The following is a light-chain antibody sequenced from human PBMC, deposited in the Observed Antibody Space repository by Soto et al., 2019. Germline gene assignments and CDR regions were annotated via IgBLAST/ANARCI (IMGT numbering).Light chain of an antibody. Sequence: QSVLTQPPSASGSPGQSVTISCTGTSGDVGGYNYVSWYQQHPGKAPKLMIFEVSERPSGVPDRFSASKSGNTASLTVSGXQAEDEADYYCSSYAGSNNYVFGTGTKLTVL. CDR2: EVS. J-gene: IGLJ1*01. V-gene: IGLV2-8*01. CDR1: SGDVGGYNY. CDR3: SSYAGSNNYV.